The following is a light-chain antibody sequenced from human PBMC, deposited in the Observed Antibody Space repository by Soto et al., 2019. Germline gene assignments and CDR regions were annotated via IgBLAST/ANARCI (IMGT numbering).Light chain of an antibody. CDR3: FSFTTTSTHV. V-gene: IGLV2-8*01. Sequence: QSVLAQPPSASGSPGQSVTISCTGTKNDIGLYDFVSWYQHHPGKAPRLIIYEVVQRPSGVPDRFSGSKSGNTASLTVSGLQVEDEAEYFCFSFTTTSTHVFRTGTKVTVL. CDR2: EVV. CDR1: KNDIGLYDF. J-gene: IGLJ1*01.